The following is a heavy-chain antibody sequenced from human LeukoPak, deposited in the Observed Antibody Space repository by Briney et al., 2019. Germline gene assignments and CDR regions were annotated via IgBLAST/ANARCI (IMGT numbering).Heavy chain of an antibody. D-gene: IGHD6-13*01. V-gene: IGHV4-59*01. CDR3: VRGIAAAGLYFDY. CDR1: GGSISAYY. CDR2: IHYSGTT. Sequence: SETLSLTCAVSGGSISAYYWSWIRQPPGKGLEWIGYIHYSGTTNYYPSLKSRVTIALDTSKNQFSLKLSSVTAADTAVYYFVRGIAAAGLYFDYWGQGTLVTVSS. J-gene: IGHJ4*02.